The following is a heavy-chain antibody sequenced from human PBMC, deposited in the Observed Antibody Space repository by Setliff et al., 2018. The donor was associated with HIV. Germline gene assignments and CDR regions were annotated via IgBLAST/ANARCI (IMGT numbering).Heavy chain of an antibody. J-gene: IGHJ6*03. CDR2: INPNSGGT. CDR3: SRESDNFWSGYYITSDYYYYMDV. Sequence: ASVKVSCKASGYTFTGYYMHWVRQAPGQGLEWMGRINPNSGGTNYAQKFQGRVTMTRVTSISTAYMELSRLRSDDTAVYYCSRESDNFWSGYYITSDYYYYMDVWGKGTTVTVSS. V-gene: IGHV1-2*06. D-gene: IGHD3-3*01. CDR1: GYTFTGYY.